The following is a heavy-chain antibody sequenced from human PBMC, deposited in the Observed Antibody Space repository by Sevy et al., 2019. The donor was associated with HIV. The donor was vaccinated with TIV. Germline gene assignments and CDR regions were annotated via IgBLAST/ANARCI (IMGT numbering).Heavy chain of an antibody. CDR2: IKEDGSDK. J-gene: IGHJ6*04. Sequence: GESLKIPCAASGFTFSSYWMNWVRQAPGKGLEWVANIKEDGSDKYYVDSVKGRFTISRDNAQNSLYLEMNSLRAEDTAVYYCARWDVWGKGTTVTVSS. CDR1: GFTFSSYW. V-gene: IGHV3-7*01. CDR3: ARWDV.